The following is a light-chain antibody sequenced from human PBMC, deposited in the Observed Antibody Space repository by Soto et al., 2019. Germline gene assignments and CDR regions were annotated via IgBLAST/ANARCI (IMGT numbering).Light chain of an antibody. CDR3: HQYNNWPPWT. Sequence: DIQMTQSPSTLSASVGDRVTISCRASQSISRWLAWYQHKPGEAPKLLIYDASSLESGVPSRFSGSGSGTEFTLTISSLQSEDFAVYYCHQYNNWPPWTFGQGTKVDIK. J-gene: IGKJ1*01. CDR2: DAS. V-gene: IGKV1-5*01. CDR1: QSISRW.